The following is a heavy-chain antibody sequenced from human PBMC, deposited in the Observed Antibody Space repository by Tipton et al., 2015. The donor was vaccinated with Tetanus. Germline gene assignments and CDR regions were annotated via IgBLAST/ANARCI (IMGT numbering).Heavy chain of an antibody. J-gene: IGHJ1*01. D-gene: IGHD3-10*01. CDR3: AREASGYYYGAGSFGYLQY. CDR1: GYTFINFG. CDR2: ISAYNGET. Sequence: QMQLVQSGAAMKKPGASVTVSCKASGYTFINFGISWLRQSPGQGPEWMGWISAYNGETTIAQKFEGKISMTRDTSTAPAYMELRSLRSDDTAFYYCAREASGYYYGAGSFGYLQYWGQGTLVTVSS. V-gene: IGHV1-18*01.